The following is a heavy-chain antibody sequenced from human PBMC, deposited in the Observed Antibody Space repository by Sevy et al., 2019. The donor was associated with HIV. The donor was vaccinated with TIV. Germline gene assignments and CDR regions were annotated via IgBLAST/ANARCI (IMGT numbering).Heavy chain of an antibody. CDR3: ARGTYYYDSSGYYHDVFDV. CDR2: IKQDGSVK. V-gene: IGHV3-7*03. CDR1: SGFTFSSYW. D-gene: IGHD3-22*01. J-gene: IGHJ3*01. Sequence: GGSLRLSCAASSGFTFSSYWMSWVRQAPGKGLEWVANIKQDGSVKHHVDSVRGRFTISRDNAKNSLYLQMNRLRVEDTAVYYCARGTYYYDSSGYYHDVFDVWGQRTMVTVSS.